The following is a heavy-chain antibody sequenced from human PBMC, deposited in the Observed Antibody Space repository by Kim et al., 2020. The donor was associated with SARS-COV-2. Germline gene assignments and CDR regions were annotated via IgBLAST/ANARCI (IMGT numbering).Heavy chain of an antibody. V-gene: IGHV3-48*02. Sequence: GGSLRLSCAASGFTFNIYSINWVRQVPGKGLEWLSYISSSSNTIYYADSVKGRFTISRDNAKNSLYLQMNSLRDEDTAVYYCATKAAGRGGAFDIWGQG. D-gene: IGHD6-13*01. J-gene: IGHJ3*02. CDR2: ISSSSNTI. CDR1: GFTFNIYS. CDR3: ATKAAGRGGAFDI.